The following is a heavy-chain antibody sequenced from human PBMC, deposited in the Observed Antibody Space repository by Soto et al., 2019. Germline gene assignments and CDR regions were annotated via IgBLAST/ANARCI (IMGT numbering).Heavy chain of an antibody. D-gene: IGHD3-22*01. J-gene: IGHJ4*02. CDR2: ISYDGSNK. CDR1: GFTFSSYG. V-gene: IGHV3-30*18. Sequence: PGGSLRLSCAASGFTFSSYGIHWVRQAPGKGLEWVAVISYDGSNKYYADSVKGRFTISRDNSKNTLYLQMNSLRAEDTAVYYCAKEGGLYYYDSSGYPPAFDYWGQGTLVTVSS. CDR3: AKEGGLYYYDSSGYPPAFDY.